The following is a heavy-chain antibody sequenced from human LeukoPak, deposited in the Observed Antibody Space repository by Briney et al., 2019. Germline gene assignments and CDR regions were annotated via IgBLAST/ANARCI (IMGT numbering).Heavy chain of an antibody. CDR2: IYYSVST. V-gene: IGHV4-59*01. J-gene: IGHJ5*02. D-gene: IGHD1-26*01. Sequence: SEALSLTCIVCGGSISSYYWSWIRQPPGKGLEGIGYIYYSVSTNYNPSRKSRVTISIDTSKNQFTLKLSSVTAADTAVYYCARDGSYGANNWFDPWGQGTLVTVSS. CDR3: ARDGSYGANNWFDP. CDR1: GGSISSYY.